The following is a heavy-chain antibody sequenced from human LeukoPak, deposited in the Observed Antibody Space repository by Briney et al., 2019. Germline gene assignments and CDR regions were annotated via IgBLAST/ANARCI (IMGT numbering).Heavy chain of an antibody. CDR3: ARRAVAGTLDY. J-gene: IGHJ4*02. D-gene: IGHD6-19*01. CDR2: ISSSGSTI. V-gene: IGHV3-11*01. CDR1: GFTFSDYY. Sequence: GGSLRLSCAASGFTFSDYYMSWIRQAPGKGLEWVSYISSSGSTIYYADSVKGRFTISRDNAKNPLYLQMNSLRAEDTAVYYCARRAVAGTLDYWGQGTLVTVSS.